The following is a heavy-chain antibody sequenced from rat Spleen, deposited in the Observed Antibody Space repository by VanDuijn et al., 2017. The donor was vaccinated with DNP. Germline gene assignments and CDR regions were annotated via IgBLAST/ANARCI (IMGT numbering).Heavy chain of an antibody. CDR3: ARQGSYYGYGWFAY. J-gene: IGHJ3*01. V-gene: IGHV5-17*01. CDR2: IIYDGSRT. CDR1: GFSFSDSA. Sequence: EVQLVESGGGVVQPGKSLKLSCAASGFSFSDSAMAWVRQSPKMGLEWVATIIYDGSRTYYRDSVKGRFTISRDNAKITLYLQMDSLRSEDTATYYCARQGSYYGYGWFAYWGQGTLVTVSS. D-gene: IGHD1-7*01.